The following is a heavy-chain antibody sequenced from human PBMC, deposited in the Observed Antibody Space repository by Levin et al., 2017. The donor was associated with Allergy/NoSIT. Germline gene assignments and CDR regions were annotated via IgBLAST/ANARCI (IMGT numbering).Heavy chain of an antibody. Sequence: LSLSCAASTFIFSNYAMSWVRQAPGKGLEWVSAISSTGGTTYYANSVKGRFTISRDSSKNTVYLEMNRLRGEDTATYYCAKDYNSNDVPGYYGMDVWGQGTTVTVS. D-gene: IGHD1-1*01. CDR1: TFIFSNYA. J-gene: IGHJ6*02. CDR2: ISSTGGTT. V-gene: IGHV3-23*01. CDR3: AKDYNSNDVPGYYGMDV.